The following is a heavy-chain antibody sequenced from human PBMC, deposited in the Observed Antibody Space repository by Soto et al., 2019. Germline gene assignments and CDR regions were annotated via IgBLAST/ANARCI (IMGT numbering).Heavy chain of an antibody. CDR3: ARDGQNYDFWSGYPDDAFDI. V-gene: IGHV3-48*03. Sequence: PGGSLRLSCAASGFTFSSYEMNWVRQAPGKGLEWVSYISSSGSTIYYADSVKGRFTISRDNAKNSLYLQMNSLRAEDTAVYYCARDGQNYDFWSGYPDDAFDIWGQGTMVTVSS. CDR1: GFTFSSYE. J-gene: IGHJ3*02. CDR2: ISSSGSTI. D-gene: IGHD3-3*01.